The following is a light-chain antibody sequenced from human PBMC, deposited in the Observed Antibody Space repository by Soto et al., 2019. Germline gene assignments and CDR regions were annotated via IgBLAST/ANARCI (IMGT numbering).Light chain of an antibody. CDR1: QSVSYH. V-gene: IGKV3-15*01. CDR2: AAS. J-gene: IGKJ4*01. CDR3: QYYNNWLAT. Sequence: EVVLTQSPATLSLSPGERATLSCRASQSVSYHMAWYQQKPGQAPRLLIYAASTRATGVSARFSGSGSGTEFTLTISSLQSEDFTIYYCQYYNNWLATFGGGTKVDIK.